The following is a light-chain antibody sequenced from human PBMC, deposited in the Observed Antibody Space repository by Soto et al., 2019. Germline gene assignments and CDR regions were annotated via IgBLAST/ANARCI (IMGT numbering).Light chain of an antibody. J-gene: IGKJ1*01. CDR1: QSVRSS. CDR3: QQYNSWPET. V-gene: IGKV3-15*01. CDR2: DAS. Sequence: EIVMTQSPGTLSVSPGERAPLFCRASQSVRSSLAWYQQNTGQAPSLFIYDASTRATGIPARFSGSGSGKEFTLTISSLQSEDFAVYSCQQYNSWPETFGQGTRGIS.